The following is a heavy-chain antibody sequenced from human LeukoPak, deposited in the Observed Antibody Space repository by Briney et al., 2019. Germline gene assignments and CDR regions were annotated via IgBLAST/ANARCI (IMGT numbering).Heavy chain of an antibody. Sequence: GRSLRLSCRASRFSFSDYDMHWVRQAPGKGLEWVSVLYASGTTKYAESVKGRFTISRDTSDNTLNLQMNGLGAEDSAVYYCAAKGNGYTGIYVFAHWGQGTLVTVSA. CDR2: LYASGTT. V-gene: IGHV3-66*01. CDR1: RFSFSDYD. D-gene: IGHD1-26*01. J-gene: IGHJ4*02. CDR3: AAKGNGYTGIYVFAH.